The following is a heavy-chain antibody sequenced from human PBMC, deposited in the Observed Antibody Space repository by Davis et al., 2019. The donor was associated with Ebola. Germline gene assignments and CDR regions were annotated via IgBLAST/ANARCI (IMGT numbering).Heavy chain of an antibody. J-gene: IGHJ4*02. CDR3: ARGYGDPKFDY. D-gene: IGHD4-17*01. Sequence: GESLKISCAASGFTFSSYAMSWVRQAPGKGLEWVSAISGSGGSTYYADSVKGRFTVSRDNAKNSLFLQMNSLRAEDTAVYYCARGYGDPKFDYWGQGTLVTVSS. CDR2: ISGSGGST. V-gene: IGHV3-23*01. CDR1: GFTFSSYA.